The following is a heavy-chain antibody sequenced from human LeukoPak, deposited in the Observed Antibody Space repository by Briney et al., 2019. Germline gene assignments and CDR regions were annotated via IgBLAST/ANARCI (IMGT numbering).Heavy chain of an antibody. V-gene: IGHV1-18*01. CDR1: GYTFTSYG. CDR3: ARDQREWELGTYADY. J-gene: IGHJ4*02. Sequence: ASVKVSCKASGYTFTSYGISWVRQAPGQGLEWMGWISAYNGNTNYAQMLQGRVTMTTDTSTSTAYMELRSLRSDDTAVYYCARDQREWELGTYADYWGQGTLVTVSS. CDR2: ISAYNGNT. D-gene: IGHD1-26*01.